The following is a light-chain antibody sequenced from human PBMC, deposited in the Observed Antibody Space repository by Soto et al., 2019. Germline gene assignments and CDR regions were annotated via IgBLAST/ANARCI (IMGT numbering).Light chain of an antibody. CDR3: QVWDSSSDHPVV. Sequence: SYELTQPPSVSVAPGKTARITCGGNNIGSKSVLWYQQKPGQAPVLVIYYDSDRPSGIPERFSGSNSGNTATLTISRVEAGDEADYYCQVWDSSSDHPVVFGGGTKLTVL. CDR2: YDS. J-gene: IGLJ2*01. V-gene: IGLV3-21*04. CDR1: NIGSKS.